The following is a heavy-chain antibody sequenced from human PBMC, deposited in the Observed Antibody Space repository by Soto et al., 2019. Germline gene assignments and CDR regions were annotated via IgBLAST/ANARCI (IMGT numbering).Heavy chain of an antibody. CDR1: GFTFRSYA. CDR3: ARIGVNAGMDV. Sequence: EVQLLESGGGLVQPGGSLSLSCAASGFTFRSYAMTWVRQAPGKGLEWVSTISDSGLTTYYADSVKGRFTISRDNSKNTLDMQINSRRAEDTAVYYCARIGVNAGMDVWGQGTTVIVSS. CDR2: ISDSGLTT. V-gene: IGHV3-23*01. D-gene: IGHD3-10*01. J-gene: IGHJ6*02.